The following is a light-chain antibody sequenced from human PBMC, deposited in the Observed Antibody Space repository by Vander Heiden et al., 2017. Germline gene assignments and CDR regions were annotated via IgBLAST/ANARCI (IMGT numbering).Light chain of an antibody. CDR2: WAS. Sequence: DTVRTQPPDPLLVSLGERATINCKSSQSVLHSSNNKNYLAWYQQKPGQPPKLLIYWASTRESGVPDRFSGSGSGTDFTLAISSLQAEDVAVYYCQQYYTTPHTFGQGTKLEIK. V-gene: IGKV4-1*01. CDR1: QSVLHSSNNKNY. J-gene: IGKJ2*01. CDR3: QQYYTTPHT.